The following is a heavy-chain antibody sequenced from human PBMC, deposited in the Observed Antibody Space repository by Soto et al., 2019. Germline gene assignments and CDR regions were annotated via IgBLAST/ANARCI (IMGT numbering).Heavy chain of an antibody. J-gene: IGHJ6*03. Sequence: HVQLVQSGPEVSTPGASVNVSCKASGYTFTTYAVHWVRQAPGQRLEWKGWINTVNGDTKYSQKFQDRVLITRDTSAKTAYMELSGLISEDTAVYYCARVDNGVPAAMDFYSHMDVWGNGTTATVFS. V-gene: IGHV1-3*04. CDR3: ARVDNGVPAAMDFYSHMDV. CDR2: INTVNGDT. D-gene: IGHD2-2*01. CDR1: GYTFTTYA.